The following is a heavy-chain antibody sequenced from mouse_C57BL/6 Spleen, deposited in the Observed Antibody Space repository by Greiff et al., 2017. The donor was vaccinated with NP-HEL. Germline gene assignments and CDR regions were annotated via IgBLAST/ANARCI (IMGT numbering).Heavy chain of an antibody. J-gene: IGHJ1*03. V-gene: IGHV1-61*01. D-gene: IGHD4-1*01. CDR2: IYPSDSET. CDR1: GYTFTSYW. Sequence: QVQLQQPGAELVRPGSSVQLSCKASGYTFTSYWMDWVKQRPGPGLEWIGNIYPSDSETHYNQKFKDKATLTVDKSSSTAYMQLSILTSEDSAVYYCARDWDVGYFDVWGTGTTVTVSS. CDR3: ARDWDVGYFDV.